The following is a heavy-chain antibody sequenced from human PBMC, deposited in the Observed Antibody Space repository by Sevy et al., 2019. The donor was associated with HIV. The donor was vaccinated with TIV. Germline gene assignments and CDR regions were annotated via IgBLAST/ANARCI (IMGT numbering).Heavy chain of an antibody. Sequence: ASVKVSCKVSGYTLTELSMHWVRQAPGKGLEWMGGFDPEDGETIYAQKFQGRVTMTEDTSTDTAYMELSSLRSEDTAGYYCATDSCSGGSCYSVYAFDIWGQGTMVTVSS. CDR1: GYTLTELS. J-gene: IGHJ3*02. V-gene: IGHV1-24*01. CDR2: FDPEDGET. D-gene: IGHD2-15*01. CDR3: ATDSCSGGSCYSVYAFDI.